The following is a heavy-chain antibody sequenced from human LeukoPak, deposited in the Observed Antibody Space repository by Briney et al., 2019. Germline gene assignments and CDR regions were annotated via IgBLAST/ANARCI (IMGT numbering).Heavy chain of an antibody. CDR1: GFTFSSYE. Sequence: PGGSLRLSCAASGFTFSSYEMNWVRQAPGKGLEWVSCISSSGSTIYYADSVKGRFTISRDNAKNSLYLQMNSLRAEDTAVYYCAREAPQAYGMDVWGKGTTVTVSS. V-gene: IGHV3-48*03. CDR2: ISSSGSTI. CDR3: AREAPQAYGMDV. J-gene: IGHJ6*04.